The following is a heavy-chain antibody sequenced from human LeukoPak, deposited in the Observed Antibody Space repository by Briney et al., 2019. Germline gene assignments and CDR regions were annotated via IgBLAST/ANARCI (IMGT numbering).Heavy chain of an antibody. Sequence: GGSLRLSCAASGFTFSSYAMHWVRQAPGKGLEWVAVISYDGSNKYYADSVKGRFTISRDNSKNTLYLQMNGLRAEDTAVYYCARVGIAAYYFDYWGQGTLVTVSS. CDR2: ISYDGSNK. D-gene: IGHD6-25*01. J-gene: IGHJ4*02. CDR1: GFTFSSYA. V-gene: IGHV3-30-3*01. CDR3: ARVGIAAYYFDY.